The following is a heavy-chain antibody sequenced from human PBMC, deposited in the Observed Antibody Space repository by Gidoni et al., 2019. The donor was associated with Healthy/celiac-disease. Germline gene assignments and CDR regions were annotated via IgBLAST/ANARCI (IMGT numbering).Heavy chain of an antibody. V-gene: IGHV3-74*01. CDR3: ARVVNYYYYMDV. Sequence: EVQLVASGGGLVQPGGSLRLSCAASGFTFRSYWMHWVRQAPGKGLVWVSRINSDGSSTSYADSVKGRFTISRDNAKNTLYLQMNSLRAEDTAVYYCARVVNYYYYMDVWGKGTTVTVSS. CDR2: INSDGSST. D-gene: IGHD2-21*01. J-gene: IGHJ6*03. CDR1: GFTFRSYW.